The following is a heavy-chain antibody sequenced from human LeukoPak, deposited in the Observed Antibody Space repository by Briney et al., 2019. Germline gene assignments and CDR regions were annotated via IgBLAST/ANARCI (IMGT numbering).Heavy chain of an antibody. CDR1: GGSISSYY. CDR2: IYYSGST. V-gene: IGHV4-59*01. CDR3: ARDEGPYFDL. Sequence: SETLSLTCTVSGGSISSYYWSWIRQPPGKGLEWIGYIYYSGSTNYNPSLKNRVTISVDTSKNQFSLKLSSVTAADTAVYYCARDEGPYFDLWGRGTLVTVSS. J-gene: IGHJ2*01.